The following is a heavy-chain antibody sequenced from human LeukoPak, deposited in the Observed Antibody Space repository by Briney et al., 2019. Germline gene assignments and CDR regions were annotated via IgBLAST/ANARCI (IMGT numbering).Heavy chain of an antibody. CDR2: IYYSGST. CDR1: GGSISSGGYY. J-gene: IGHJ4*02. V-gene: IGHV4-31*03. D-gene: IGHD3-22*01. Sequence: SETLSLTCTVSGGSISSGGYYWSWIRQHPGKGLEWIGYIYYSGSTYYNPSLKSRVTISVDTSKNQFSLKLSSVTAADTAVYYCASISEVVITLDYWGQGTLVTVSS. CDR3: ASISEVVITLDY.